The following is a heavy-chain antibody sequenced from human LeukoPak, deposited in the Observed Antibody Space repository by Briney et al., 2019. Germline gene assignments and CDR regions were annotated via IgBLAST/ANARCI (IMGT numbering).Heavy chain of an antibody. CDR1: GFTFSSYS. J-gene: IGHJ4*02. CDR2: ISSSSSYI. D-gene: IGHD3-3*01. CDR3: ARDDNKGVRFGVVIYDY. Sequence: GGSLRLSCAASGFTFSSYSMKWVRQAPGKGLEWVSSISSSSSYIYYADSVKGRFTISRDNAKNSLYLQMNSLRAEDTAVYYCARDDNKGVRFGVVIYDYWGQGTLVTVSS. V-gene: IGHV3-21*01.